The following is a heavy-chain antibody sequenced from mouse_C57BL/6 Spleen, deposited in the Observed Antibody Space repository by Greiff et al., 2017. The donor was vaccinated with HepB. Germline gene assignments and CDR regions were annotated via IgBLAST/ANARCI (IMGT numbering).Heavy chain of an antibody. CDR2: IYPGSGST. V-gene: IGHV1-55*01. Sequence: QVQLQQSGAELVKPGASVKMSCKASGYTFTSYWITWVKQRPGQGLEWIGDIYPGSGSTNYNKKFKSKATLTVDTSSSTAYMQLSSLTSEDSAVYYCARTGTEAWFAYWGQGTLVTVSA. CDR1: GYTFTSYW. J-gene: IGHJ3*01. D-gene: IGHD4-1*01. CDR3: ARTGTEAWFAY.